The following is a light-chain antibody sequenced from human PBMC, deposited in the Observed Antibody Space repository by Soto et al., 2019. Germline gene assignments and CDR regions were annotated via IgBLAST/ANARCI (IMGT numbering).Light chain of an antibody. CDR3: QQYNTWPPLT. CDR1: QSVSRD. V-gene: IGKV3-15*01. Sequence: EIVMTQSPATLSVSPGERVTLSCRASQSVSRDLAWYQQKPGQAPRLLISSASARATGIPVRFSGGGSGTEFTLTISSLQSEDFAVYYCQQYNTWPPLTFGGGTKVDIK. J-gene: IGKJ4*01. CDR2: SAS.